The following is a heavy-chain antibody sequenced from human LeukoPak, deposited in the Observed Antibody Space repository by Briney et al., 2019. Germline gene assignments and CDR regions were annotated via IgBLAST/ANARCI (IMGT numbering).Heavy chain of an antibody. D-gene: IGHD5-24*01. Sequence: PSETLSLTCTVSGGSISSYYWSWIRQPPGKGLEWIGYIYYSGSTNYNPSLKSRVTISVDTSKNQFSLKLSSVTAADTAVYYCARKDGMATTTGQFDYWGQGTLLTVSS. CDR1: GGSISSYY. J-gene: IGHJ4*02. CDR3: ARKDGMATTTGQFDY. V-gene: IGHV4-59*01. CDR2: IYYSGST.